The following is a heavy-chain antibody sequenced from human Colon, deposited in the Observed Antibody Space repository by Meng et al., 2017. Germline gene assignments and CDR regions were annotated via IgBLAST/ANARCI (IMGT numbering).Heavy chain of an antibody. V-gene: IGHV6-1*01. CDR3: ARDYGTSRPFEY. D-gene: IGHD1/OR15-1a*01. Sequence: RQSSPALVIPSQTLSLTRAISGDSALSTDAAGNWSRQSPSRGLEWLGRTYYRSKWYNDYAVSVKGRIAINPDTSKNQFFLQLNSVTPEDTAVYYCARDYGTSRPFEYWGQGILVTVSS. CDR2: TYYRSKWYN. J-gene: IGHJ4*02. CDR1: GDSALSTDAA.